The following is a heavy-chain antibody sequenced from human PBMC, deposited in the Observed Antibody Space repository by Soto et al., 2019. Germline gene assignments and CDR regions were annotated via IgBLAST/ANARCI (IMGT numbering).Heavy chain of an antibody. CDR1: GGTFSSYA. D-gene: IGHD3-16*02. CDR3: AGFGGVIVHNWFDP. Sequence: ASVKVSCKASGGTFSSYAISRVRQAPGQGLEWMGGIIPIFGTANYAQKFQGRVTITADESTSTAYMELSSLRSEDTAVYYCAGFGGVIVHNWFDPWGQGTLVTVSS. CDR2: IIPIFGTA. V-gene: IGHV1-69*13. J-gene: IGHJ5*02.